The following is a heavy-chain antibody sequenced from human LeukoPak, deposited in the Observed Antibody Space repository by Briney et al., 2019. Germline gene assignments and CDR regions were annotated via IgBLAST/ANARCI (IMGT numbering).Heavy chain of an antibody. D-gene: IGHD6-13*01. CDR1: GGSIRSGGYY. Sequence: PSQTLSLTCTVSGGSIRSGGYYWSWIRQPPGKGLEWIGEINHSGSTNYNPSLKSRVTISVDTSKNQFSLKLSSVTAADTAVYYCARGPSSSSFGWFDPWGQGTLVTVSS. J-gene: IGHJ5*02. V-gene: IGHV4-34*01. CDR3: ARGPSSSSFGWFDP. CDR2: INHSGST.